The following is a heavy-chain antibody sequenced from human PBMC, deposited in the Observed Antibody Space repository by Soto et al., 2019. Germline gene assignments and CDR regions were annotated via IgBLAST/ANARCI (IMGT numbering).Heavy chain of an antibody. CDR1: GFSLNTRGMG. D-gene: IGHD3-22*01. Sequence: QITLKESGPTLVKPTQTLTLTCSFSGFSLNTRGMGVAWIRQPPGKALEWLALIFWAHGTGYSPSLESRLTNTKDTSKNQVFLTMANVDPVDTATYCCARQSGAETQGPYYDGSGYYLMVFDNWGQGTLVTASS. CDR3: ARQSGAETQGPYYDGSGYYLMVFDN. J-gene: IGHJ4*02. CDR2: IFWAHGT. V-gene: IGHV2-5*02.